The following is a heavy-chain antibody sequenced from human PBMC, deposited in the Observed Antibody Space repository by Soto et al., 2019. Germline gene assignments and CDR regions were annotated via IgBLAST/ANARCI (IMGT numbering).Heavy chain of an antibody. Sequence: PSETLSLTCPVSGGSVSSRAYYWGWIRQPPGKGLEWIGNIYYSGSTSYNPSLKSRVTMSVDTSKNQFSLKLTSVTAADTAVYYCARQNTLSGYGYGLGGYYFDYWGQGTLVTVSS. D-gene: IGHD5-18*01. CDR1: GGSVSSRAYY. CDR2: IYYSGST. J-gene: IGHJ4*02. CDR3: ARQNTLSGYGYGLGGYYFDY. V-gene: IGHV4-39*01.